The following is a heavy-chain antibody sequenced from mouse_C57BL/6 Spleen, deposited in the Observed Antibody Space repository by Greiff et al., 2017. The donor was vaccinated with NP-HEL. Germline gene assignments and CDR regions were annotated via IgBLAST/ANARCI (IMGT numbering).Heavy chain of an antibody. D-gene: IGHD1-1*02. CDR1: GFTFSSYT. J-gene: IGHJ2*01. Sequence: EVQVVESGGGLVKPGGSLKLSCAASGFTFSSYTMSWVRQTPEKRLEWVATISGGGGNTYYPDSVKGRFTISRDNAKNTLYLQMSSLRSEDTALYYCARRVGGYFDYWGQGTTLTVSS. CDR3: ARRVGGYFDY. CDR2: ISGGGGNT. V-gene: IGHV5-9*01.